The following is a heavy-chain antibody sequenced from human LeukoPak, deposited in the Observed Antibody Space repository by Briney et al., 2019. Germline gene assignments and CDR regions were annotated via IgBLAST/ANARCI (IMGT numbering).Heavy chain of an antibody. CDR1: GYSISSSNW. V-gene: IGHV4-28*01. J-gene: IGHJ4*02. Sequence: SDTLSLTCAVSGYSISSSNWWGWIRQPPGKGLEWIGYIYYSGSTYYNPSLKSRVTMSVDTSKNQLSLKLSSVTAVDTAVYYCARTTSDYYDSSGYPSLFDYWGQGTLVTVSS. D-gene: IGHD3-22*01. CDR3: ARTTSDYYDSSGYPSLFDY. CDR2: IYYSGST.